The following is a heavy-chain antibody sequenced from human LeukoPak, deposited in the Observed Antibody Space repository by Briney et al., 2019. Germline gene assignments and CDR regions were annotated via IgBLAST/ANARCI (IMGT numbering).Heavy chain of an antibody. V-gene: IGHV3-23*01. Sequence: PGGSLRLSCAASGFSFSSYAMSWVRQAPGKGLEWVSAIGGSGGDTYYADSVKGRFTISRDNAKNSLYLQMNSLRAEDTALYYCAKGPYGDYGDFVDYWGQGTLVTVSS. CDR3: AKGPYGDYGDFVDY. D-gene: IGHD4-17*01. CDR1: GFSFSSYA. J-gene: IGHJ4*02. CDR2: IGGSGGDT.